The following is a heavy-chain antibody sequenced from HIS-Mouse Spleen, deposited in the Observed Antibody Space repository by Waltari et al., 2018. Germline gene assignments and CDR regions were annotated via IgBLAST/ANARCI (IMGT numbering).Heavy chain of an antibody. V-gene: IGHV4-39*07. J-gene: IGHJ2*01. CDR3: AREIPYSSSWYDWYFDL. D-gene: IGHD6-13*01. CDR1: VGSITSRRSY. Sequence: QLQLQESAPGLVKPSETLSLTCTVSVGSITSRRSYWGWTRQPPGKGLEWIGSIYYSGSTYYNPSLKSRVTISVDTSKNQFSLKLSSVTAADTAVYYCAREIPYSSSWYDWYFDLWGRGTLVTVSS. CDR2: IYYSGST.